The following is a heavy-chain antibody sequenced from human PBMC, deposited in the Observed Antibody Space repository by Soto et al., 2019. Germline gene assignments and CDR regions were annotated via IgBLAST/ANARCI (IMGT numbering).Heavy chain of an antibody. D-gene: IGHD6-6*01. V-gene: IGHV3-53*01. CDR2: TYRGVST. Sequence: GGSLRLSCAVSGFNVTNTYMSWVRQAPGKGLEWVSVTYRGVSTFYADSVKGRSTVSRDDSKNTVSLQMNSLRAEDTAVYYCARDRSDSSRADSFDIWGQGTMVTVSS. CDR1: GFNVTNTY. J-gene: IGHJ3*02. CDR3: ARDRSDSSRADSFDI.